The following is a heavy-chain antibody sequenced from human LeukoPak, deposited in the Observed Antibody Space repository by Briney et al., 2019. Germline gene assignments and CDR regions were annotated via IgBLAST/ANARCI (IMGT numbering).Heavy chain of an antibody. CDR2: ISGSGGST. Sequence: GGSLRLSCAASGFTLSSYAMSWVRQAPGKGLEWVSAISGSGGSTYYADSVKGRFTISRDNSKNTLYLQMNSLRAEDTAVYYCAKEGAYDFWSGHDHTSIDYWGQGTLVTVSS. D-gene: IGHD3-3*01. V-gene: IGHV3-23*01. J-gene: IGHJ4*02. CDR1: GFTLSSYA. CDR3: AKEGAYDFWSGHDHTSIDY.